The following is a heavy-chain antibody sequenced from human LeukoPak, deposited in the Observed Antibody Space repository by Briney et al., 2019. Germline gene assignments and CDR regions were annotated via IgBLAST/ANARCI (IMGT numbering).Heavy chain of an antibody. D-gene: IGHD3-16*01. CDR2: IKHDGSEK. J-gene: IGHJ4*02. Sequence: GGSLRLSCAASGFPFDRYWMSWVRMAPGKGLEWVANIKHDGSEKTFVDSVKGRFTISRNNAENSLYLQMDSLRAEDTAVYYCARQPIYEAYFDFWGQGTLVTVSS. CDR1: GFPFDRYW. V-gene: IGHV3-7*01. CDR3: ARQPIYEAYFDF.